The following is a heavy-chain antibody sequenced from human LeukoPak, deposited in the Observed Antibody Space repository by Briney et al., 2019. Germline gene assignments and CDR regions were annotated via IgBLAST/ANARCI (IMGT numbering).Heavy chain of an antibody. CDR2: INHSGST. V-gene: IGHV4-34*01. CDR1: GGSFSGYY. Sequence: SETLSLTCAVYGGSFSGYYWSWIRQPPGKGLEWIGEINHSGSTNYNPSLKSRVTISVDTSKNQFSLKLSSETAADTAVYYCARGLSGYYYWGQGTLVTVSS. J-gene: IGHJ4*02. CDR3: ARGLSGYYY. D-gene: IGHD3-3*01.